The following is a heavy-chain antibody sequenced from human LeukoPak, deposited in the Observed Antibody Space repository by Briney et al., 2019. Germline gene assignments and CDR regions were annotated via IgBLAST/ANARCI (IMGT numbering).Heavy chain of an antibody. J-gene: IGHJ6*02. CDR1: GGTFSSYT. CDR2: IIPILGIA. CDR3: ASTQGQLYDYYYYAMDV. V-gene: IGHV1-69*02. Sequence: SLKVACKASGGTFSSYTISWVRQAPGQGREWMGRIIPILGIANYAQKFQGRVTITADKSTSTAYMELSSLRSEDTAVYYCASTQGQLYDYYYYAMDVWGQGTTVTVSS. D-gene: IGHD2-2*01.